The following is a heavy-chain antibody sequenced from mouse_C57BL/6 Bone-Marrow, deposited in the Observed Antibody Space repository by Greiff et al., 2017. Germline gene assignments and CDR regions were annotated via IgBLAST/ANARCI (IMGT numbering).Heavy chain of an antibody. CDR2: IDPSDSYT. V-gene: IGHV1-50*01. D-gene: IGHD3-2*02. J-gene: IGHJ3*01. Sequence: QVQLQQPGAELVKPGASVKLSCKASGYTFTSYWMQWVKQRPGQGLEWIGEIDPSDSYTNYNQKFKGKATLTVDTSSSTAYMQLSSLTSEDSAVYYCARLAQDPFAYWGQGTLVTVSA. CDR1: GYTFTSYW. CDR3: ARLAQDPFAY.